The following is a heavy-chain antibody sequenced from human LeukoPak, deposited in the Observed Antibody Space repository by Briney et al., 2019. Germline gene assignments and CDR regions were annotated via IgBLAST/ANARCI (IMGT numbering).Heavy chain of an antibody. V-gene: IGHV4-61*01. CDR1: GGSISSSSYY. CDR3: ARDPYGGNNWFDP. D-gene: IGHD4-23*01. Sequence: SETLSLTCTVSGGSISSSSYYWSWIRQPPGKGLEWIGYIYYSGSTNYNPSLKSRVTISVDTSKNQFSLKLSSVTAADTAVYYCARDPYGGNNWFDPWGQGTLVTVSS. CDR2: IYYSGST. J-gene: IGHJ5*02.